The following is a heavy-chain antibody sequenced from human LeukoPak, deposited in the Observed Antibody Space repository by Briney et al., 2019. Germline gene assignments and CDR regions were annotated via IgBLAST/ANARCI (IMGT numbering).Heavy chain of an antibody. Sequence: SQTLSLTCAISGDSVSSNSAVWSWVRRSPSRGLEWLGRTYYRSKWYNDYAVSVKSRITINPDTSKNQFSLQLNSVTPEDTAMYYCARSLSGRLDYWGQGTLVTVSS. CDR3: ARSLSGRLDY. D-gene: IGHD3-10*01. J-gene: IGHJ4*02. V-gene: IGHV6-1*01. CDR2: TYYRSKWYN. CDR1: GDSVSSNSAV.